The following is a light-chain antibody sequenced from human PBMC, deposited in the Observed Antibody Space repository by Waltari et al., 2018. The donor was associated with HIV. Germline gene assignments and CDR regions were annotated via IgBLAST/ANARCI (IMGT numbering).Light chain of an antibody. CDR2: VNTDGSH. CDR1: SGDNDYV. V-gene: IGLV4-69*01. Sequence: QVVLTQSPSASASLGASVKLPCTLISGDNDYVIPWQQLRPDKGPRYLMKVNTDGSHRKGDGIPDRFSGSTSGAERYLIISSLQSDDEADYFCQTWRTGIRVFGGGTKLTVL. CDR3: QTWRTGIRV. J-gene: IGLJ3*02.